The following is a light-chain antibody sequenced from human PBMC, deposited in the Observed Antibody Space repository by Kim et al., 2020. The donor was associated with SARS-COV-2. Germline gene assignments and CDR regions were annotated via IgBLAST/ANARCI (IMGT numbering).Light chain of an antibody. CDR3: CSYAGSYTPWV. CDR2: DVT. V-gene: IGLV2-11*01. J-gene: IGLJ3*02. CDR1: SSDVGGYNY. Sequence: QSALTQTRSVSGSLGQSVTISCTGTSSDVGGYNYVSWYQQHPGKAPKLMIYDVTKRPSGVPDRFSGSKSGNTASLTISGLQAEDEADYYCCSYAGSYTPWVFGGGTQLTV.